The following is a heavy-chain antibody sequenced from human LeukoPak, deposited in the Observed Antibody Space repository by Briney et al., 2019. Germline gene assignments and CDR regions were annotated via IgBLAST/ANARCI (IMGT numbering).Heavy chain of an antibody. CDR3: ARSSGWHLLLLDY. J-gene: IGHJ4*02. CDR1: GGSFSGYY. D-gene: IGHD6-25*01. V-gene: IGHV4-34*01. CDR2: IYYSGST. Sequence: SETLSLTCAVYGGSFSGYYWSWIRQPPGKGLEWIGSIYYSGSTYYNPSLKSRVTISVDTSKNQFSLKLNSVTAADTAVYYCARSSGWHLLLLDYWAREPWSPSPQ.